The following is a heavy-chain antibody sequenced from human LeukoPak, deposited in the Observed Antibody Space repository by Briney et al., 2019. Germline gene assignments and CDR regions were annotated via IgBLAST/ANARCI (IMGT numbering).Heavy chain of an antibody. CDR1: GFTFSSYA. J-gene: IGHJ4*02. CDR2: ISGSGGST. Sequence: GGSLRLXCAASGFTFSSYAMSWDRQAPGKGLEWVSAISGSGGSTYYADSVKGRFTISRDNSKNTLYLQMNSLRAEDTAVYYCAEDQGGGTYILFDYRGQGTLVTVSS. V-gene: IGHV3-23*01. D-gene: IGHD3-16*01. CDR3: AEDQGGGTYILFDY.